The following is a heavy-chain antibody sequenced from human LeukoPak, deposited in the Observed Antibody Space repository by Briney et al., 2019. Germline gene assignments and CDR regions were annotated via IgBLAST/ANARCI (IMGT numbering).Heavy chain of an antibody. CDR1: GFTFSTYW. CDR2: INQDGSQK. Sequence: GGSLRLSCAASGFTFSTYWMSWVRQAPGKGLEWVASINQDGSQKRYVDSVQGRFTISRDNTKNSLFLQMNSLRAEDTAVYYCARLKDDVTKLDYWGQGTLVTVSS. CDR3: ARLKDDVTKLDY. D-gene: IGHD2-8*01. J-gene: IGHJ4*02. V-gene: IGHV3-7*01.